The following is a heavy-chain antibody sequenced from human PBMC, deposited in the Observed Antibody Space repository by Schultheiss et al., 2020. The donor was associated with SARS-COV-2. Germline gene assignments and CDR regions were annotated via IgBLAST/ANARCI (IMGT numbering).Heavy chain of an antibody. CDR2: IYYSGST. CDR1: GGSISSGDYY. V-gene: IGHV4-30-4*02. Sequence: SETLSLTCTVSGGSISSGDYYWSWIRQPPGKGLEWIGYIYYSGSTYYNPSLKSRVTISVDTSKNQFSLKLSSVTAADTAVYYCAGTYYYDSSGYYYQFDYWGQGTLVTVSS. CDR3: AGTYYYDSSGYYYQFDY. D-gene: IGHD3-22*01. J-gene: IGHJ4*02.